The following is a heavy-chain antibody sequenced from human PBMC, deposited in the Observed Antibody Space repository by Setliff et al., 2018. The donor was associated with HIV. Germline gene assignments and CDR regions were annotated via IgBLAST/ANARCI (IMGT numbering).Heavy chain of an antibody. D-gene: IGHD3-16*01. CDR3: AKAAVEMTTIAFGGPPGY. CDR1: GGTFRSYS. Sequence: GASVKVSCKASGGTFRSYSSNWVRQAPGQGLEWMGTIIPFIDATHYAQSFQGRLTIPADESSNTAYMELSSLRLHDTAVYYCAKAAVEMTTIAFGGPPGYWGQGTLVTVSS. J-gene: IGHJ4*02. V-gene: IGHV1-69*11. CDR2: IIPFIDAT.